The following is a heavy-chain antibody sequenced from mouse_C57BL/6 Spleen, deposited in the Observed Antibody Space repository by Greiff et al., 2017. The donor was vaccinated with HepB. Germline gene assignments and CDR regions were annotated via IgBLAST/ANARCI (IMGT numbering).Heavy chain of an antibody. CDR1: GYTFTSYW. CDR3: ARLHGDYFDY. CDR2: IHPNSGST. V-gene: IGHV1-64*01. J-gene: IGHJ2*01. Sequence: VKLQQPGAELVKPGASVKLSCKASGYTFTSYWMHWVKQRPGQGLEWIGMIHPNSGSTNYNEKFKSKATLTVDKSSNTAYMQLSSLTSEDSAVYYCARLHGDYFDYWGQGTTLTVSS.